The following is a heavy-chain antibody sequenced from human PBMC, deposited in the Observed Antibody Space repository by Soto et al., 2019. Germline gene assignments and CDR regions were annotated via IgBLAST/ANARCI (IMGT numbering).Heavy chain of an antibody. V-gene: IGHV3-30*18. CDR1: WFTFRSYG. J-gene: IGHJ4*02. CDR2: ISYDGSNK. Sequence: PGGAPRLSCAAPWFTFRSYGIHWGRQGPGKGLEWVAVISYDGSNKYYADSVKGRFTISRDNSKNTLYLQMNSLRAEDTAVYYCAKDAFLEWLLSPYLDYWGQGTLVTVSS. CDR3: AKDAFLEWLLSPYLDY. D-gene: IGHD3-3*01.